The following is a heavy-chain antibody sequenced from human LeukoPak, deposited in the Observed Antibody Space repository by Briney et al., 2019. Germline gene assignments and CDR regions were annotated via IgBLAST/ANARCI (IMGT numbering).Heavy chain of an antibody. J-gene: IGHJ6*03. CDR1: GFTFSSYS. D-gene: IGHD3-16*01. V-gene: IGHV3-23*01. CDR2: ISGSGYYT. CDR3: AKDGSWGDYYFYFYMDV. Sequence: GGSLRLSCAASGFTFSSYSMNWVRQAPGKGLEWLSGISGSGYYTYYADSVKGRFTISRDNSKNTLYIEMNSLRAEDTAVYYCAKDGSWGDYYFYFYMDVWGKGTTVTVSS.